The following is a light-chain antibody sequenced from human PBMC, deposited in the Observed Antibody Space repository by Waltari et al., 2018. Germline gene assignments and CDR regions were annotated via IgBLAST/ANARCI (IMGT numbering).Light chain of an antibody. Sequence: QSALTQPRSVSGSPGQSVTISCTGTSGNVGVYDYVSWYQQHPGKAPTLMIYDVTKRPPGFPDRFSGSKSGNTAFLTISGLQAEDEADYHCYSYAGGYTFVFGPGTKLAVL. CDR3: YSYAGGYTFV. CDR1: SGNVGVYDY. CDR2: DVT. V-gene: IGLV2-11*01. J-gene: IGLJ2*01.